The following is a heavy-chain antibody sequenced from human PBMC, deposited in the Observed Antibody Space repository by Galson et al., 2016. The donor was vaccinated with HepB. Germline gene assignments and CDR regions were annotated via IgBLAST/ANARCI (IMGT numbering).Heavy chain of an antibody. J-gene: IGHJ4*02. Sequence: SVKVSCKASGYTFISYGIHWVRQAPGQGPEWLGGIDAGNRGTTYSQKFQDRVTITRDTSANTAYMELSSVETEVTAVYYCASVGPTTMVRGVVRYDHWGQGTLVTVSS. V-gene: IGHV1-3*01. CDR2: IDAGNRGT. D-gene: IGHD3-10*01. CDR3: ASVGPTTMVRGVVRYDH. CDR1: GYTFISYG.